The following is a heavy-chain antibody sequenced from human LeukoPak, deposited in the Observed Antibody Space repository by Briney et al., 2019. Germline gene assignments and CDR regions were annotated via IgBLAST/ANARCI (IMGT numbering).Heavy chain of an antibody. CDR3: ARDDCSSTSCYFRWFDP. V-gene: IGHV4-59*01. CDR2: IYYSGST. Sequence: PSETLSLTCTVSGGSISSYYWSWIRQPPGKGLEWIGYIYYSGSTNYNPSLESRVTISVDTSKNQFSLKLSSVTAADTAVYYCARDDCSSTSCYFRWFDPWGQGTLVTVSS. J-gene: IGHJ5*02. CDR1: GGSISSYY. D-gene: IGHD2-2*01.